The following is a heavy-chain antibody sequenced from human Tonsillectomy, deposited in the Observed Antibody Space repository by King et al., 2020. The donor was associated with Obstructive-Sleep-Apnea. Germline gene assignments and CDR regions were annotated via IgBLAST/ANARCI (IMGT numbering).Heavy chain of an antibody. CDR1: GFIFSSYS. J-gene: IGHJ3*02. CDR3: ARRGDSSSYQDAFDI. CDR2: ISSGSTYI. Sequence: VQLVESGGGLVKPGGSLRFSCAASGFIFSSYSMNWVRQAPGKGLEWVSSISSGSTYIYYADSVKGLFYISRDNAKNSLYLQMNRLRAEDTAVYYCARRGDSSSYQDAFDIWGQGTMVTVSS. V-gene: IGHV3-21*01. D-gene: IGHD3-22*01.